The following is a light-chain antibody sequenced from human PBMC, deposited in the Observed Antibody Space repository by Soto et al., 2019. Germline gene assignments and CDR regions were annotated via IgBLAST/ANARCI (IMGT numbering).Light chain of an antibody. CDR1: RSNIGSNY. Sequence: QSVLTQPPSASGTPGQRVTISCSGSRSNIGSNYVYWYQQLPGTAPKLLIYRNNQRPSGVPDRFSGSKSGTSASLAISGLRSEDESYYYCAAWDDSLSVVVFCGGTKLTVL. CDR3: AAWDDSLSVVV. V-gene: IGLV1-47*01. CDR2: RNN. J-gene: IGLJ2*01.